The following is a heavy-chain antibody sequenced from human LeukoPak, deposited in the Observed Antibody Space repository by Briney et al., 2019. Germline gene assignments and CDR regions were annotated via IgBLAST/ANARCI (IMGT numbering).Heavy chain of an antibody. D-gene: IGHD1-26*01. CDR3: ARTQSQSGSYRYYFGY. Sequence: SETLSLTCTVSGASVGSAGYYWTWIRQPPGGGLEWIGYIYYIRNTYYNPSLKSRVTMSLDPSNNQFSLRLNSVTAADTAVYYWARTQSQSGSYRYYFGYWGQGTLVTVSS. CDR2: IYYIRNT. V-gene: IGHV4-61*08. J-gene: IGHJ4*02. CDR1: GASVGSAGYY.